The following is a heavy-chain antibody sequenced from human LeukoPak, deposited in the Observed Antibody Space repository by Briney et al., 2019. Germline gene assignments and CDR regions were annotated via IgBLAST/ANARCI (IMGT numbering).Heavy chain of an antibody. CDR2: ISSSSSYI. CDR1: GFTFSSHG. D-gene: IGHD5-18*01. Sequence: GGTLRLSCAASGFTFSSHGMNWVRQAPGKGLEWVSSISSSSSYIYYADSVKGRFTISRDNARNSLYLQMNSLRAEDTAVYYCARGTVGYSYVYNYWGQGTLVTVSS. J-gene: IGHJ4*02. CDR3: ARGTVGYSYVYNY. V-gene: IGHV3-21*01.